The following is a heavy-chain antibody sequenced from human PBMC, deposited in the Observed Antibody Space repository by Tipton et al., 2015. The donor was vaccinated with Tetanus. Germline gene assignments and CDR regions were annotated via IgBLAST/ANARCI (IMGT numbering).Heavy chain of an antibody. CDR2: IDPSDSYT. V-gene: IGHV5-10-1*01. CDR1: GYSFTSYW. D-gene: IGHD4-17*01. Sequence: QLVQSGAEVKKHGESLRISCKGSGYSFTSYWISWVRQMPGKGLEWMGRIDPSDSYTNYSQSFQGHVTVSADKSISTAYLQWSSLKASDTAMYYCARHALPYGDYRGFDPWGQGTLVTVSS. J-gene: IGHJ5*02. CDR3: ARHALPYGDYRGFDP.